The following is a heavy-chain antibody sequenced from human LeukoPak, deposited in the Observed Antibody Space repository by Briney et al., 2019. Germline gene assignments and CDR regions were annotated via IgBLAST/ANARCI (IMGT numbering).Heavy chain of an antibody. CDR2: ISTSSSYI. CDR1: GFTFSSYT. D-gene: IGHD5-24*01. J-gene: IGHJ3*01. Sequence: PGGSLRLSCAASGFTFSSYTMNWVRQAPGKGLEWVSFISTSSSYIYYADSVKGRFTISRDNAKNSLFLQMNSLRAEDTAVYYCARDREMATRLHVWGQGTMVTVSS. V-gene: IGHV3-21*01. CDR3: ARDREMATRLHV.